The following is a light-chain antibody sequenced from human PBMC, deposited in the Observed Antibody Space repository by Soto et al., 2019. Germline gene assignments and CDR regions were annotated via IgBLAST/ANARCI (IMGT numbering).Light chain of an antibody. Sequence: DLQMTQSPSSLSASEGDRVTITCRASQSISDFLNWYQQKPGKAPKLLIYAASSLQSGVPSRFTGSGSGTDFTLTISSLQPEDFATYYCQQSYSTPFTFGPGTTVDIK. CDR2: AAS. J-gene: IGKJ3*01. CDR3: QQSYSTPFT. CDR1: QSISDF. V-gene: IGKV1-39*01.